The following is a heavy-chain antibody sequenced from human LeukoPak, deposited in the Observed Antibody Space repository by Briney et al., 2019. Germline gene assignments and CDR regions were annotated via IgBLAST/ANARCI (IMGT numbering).Heavy chain of an antibody. CDR1: GFTFSSYA. D-gene: IGHD1-26*01. J-gene: IGHJ3*02. Sequence: GGSLRLSCAASGFTFSSYAMSWVRQAPGKGLEWVSSISSSSSYIYYADSVKGRFTISRDNAKNSLYLQMNSLRAEDTAVYYCARDGWDDAFDIWGQGTMVTVSS. CDR2: ISSSSSYI. V-gene: IGHV3-21*01. CDR3: ARDGWDDAFDI.